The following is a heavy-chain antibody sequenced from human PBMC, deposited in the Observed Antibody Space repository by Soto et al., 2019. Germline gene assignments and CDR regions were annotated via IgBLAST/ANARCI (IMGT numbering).Heavy chain of an antibody. Sequence: PPEKLSLTCSVYAGSFSGYYWSWIRQPPGKGLEWIGEINHSGSANYNPSIKSRVTISVDTSKNQFSLNLSSVAAADTDVYYCERIMSGSYRWDYFYGMDAWGQCTSVT. D-gene: IGHD1-26*01. CDR1: AGSFSGYY. J-gene: IGHJ6*02. V-gene: IGHV4-34*01. CDR3: ERIMSGSYRWDYFYGMDA. CDR2: INHSGSA.